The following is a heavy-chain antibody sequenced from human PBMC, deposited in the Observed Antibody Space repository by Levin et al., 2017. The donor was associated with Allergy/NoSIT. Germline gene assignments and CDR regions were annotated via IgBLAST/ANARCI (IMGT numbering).Heavy chain of an antibody. V-gene: IGHV3-23*01. CDR3: AKSIPFWYFDL. J-gene: IGHJ2*01. CDR1: GFSFSSDD. Sequence: PGGSLRLSCAASGFSFSSDDMTWVRQAPGKGLEWVSSIGISGGTTYADSVKGRFTISRDNSKITLYLQMNSLRADDTAVYYCAKSIPFWYFDLWGRGTLVTVSS. CDR2: IGISGGTT.